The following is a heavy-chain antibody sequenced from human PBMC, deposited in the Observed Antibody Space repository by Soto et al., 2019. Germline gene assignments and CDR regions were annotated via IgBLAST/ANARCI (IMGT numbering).Heavy chain of an antibody. V-gene: IGHV3-30*18. D-gene: IGHD6-13*01. CDR3: AKSRPRIAAAGTALGY. CDR1: GFTFSSYG. J-gene: IGHJ4*02. Sequence: VQLLESGGGLVQPGGSLRLSCAASGFTFSSYGMHWVRQAPGKGLEWVAVISYDGSNKYYADSVKGRFTISRDNSKNTLYLQMNSLRAEDTAVYYCAKSRPRIAAAGTALGYWGQGTLVTVSS. CDR2: ISYDGSNK.